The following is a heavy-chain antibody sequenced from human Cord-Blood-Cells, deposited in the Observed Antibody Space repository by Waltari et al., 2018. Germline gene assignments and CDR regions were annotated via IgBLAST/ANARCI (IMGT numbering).Heavy chain of an antibody. J-gene: IGHJ4*02. CDR2: MNPNSGNT. D-gene: IGHD2-2*01. CDR3: ARGVVVPAAMLDY. CDR1: GYTFTSHD. V-gene: IGHV1-8*01. Sequence: QVQLVQSGAEVKKPGASVKVSCKASGYTFTSHDINWVRQATAHGLEWMGWMNPNSGNTGYAQKFQGRVTMTRNTSISTAYMELSSLRSEDTAVYYCARGVVVPAAMLDYWGQGTLVTVSS.